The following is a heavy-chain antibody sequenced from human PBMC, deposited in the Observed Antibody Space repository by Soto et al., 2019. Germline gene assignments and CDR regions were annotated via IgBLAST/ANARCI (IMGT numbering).Heavy chain of an antibody. CDR3: AIGGHVVVVTAALDY. Sequence: ASVKVSCKASGDTFTDYYIHLVRQAPGQGLEWMGTVNPSGGHTTYAQHFLGRVTMTRDTSTSTLYMELTSLTSDDTAIYYCAIGGHVVVVTAALDYWGQGTLVTVSS. D-gene: IGHD2-21*02. J-gene: IGHJ4*02. CDR1: GDTFTDYY. V-gene: IGHV1-46*01. CDR2: VNPSGGHT.